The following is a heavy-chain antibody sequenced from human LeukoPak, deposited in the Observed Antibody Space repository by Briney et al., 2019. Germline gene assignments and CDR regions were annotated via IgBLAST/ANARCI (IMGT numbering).Heavy chain of an antibody. Sequence: SETLSLTCAVYGGSFSGYYWSWIRQPAGKGLEWIGRIYTSGSTNYNPSLKSRVTMSVDTSKNQFSLKLSSVTAADTAVYYCARDGDSGYEGWGQGTLVTVSS. J-gene: IGHJ4*02. CDR2: IYTSGST. V-gene: IGHV4-4*07. D-gene: IGHD5-12*01. CDR1: GGSFSGYY. CDR3: ARDGDSGYEG.